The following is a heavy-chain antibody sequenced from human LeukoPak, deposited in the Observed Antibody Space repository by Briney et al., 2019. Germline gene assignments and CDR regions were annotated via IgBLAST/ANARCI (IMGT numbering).Heavy chain of an antibody. Sequence: GGSLRLSCAASGFTFSNYNMNWVRQAPGKGLEWVSYISVSNYATYYADSVKGRFTISRDNAKNSLYLQMNSLRAEDTAVYYCAKVYYDILTGYYSAPWADAFDIWGQGTMVTVSS. V-gene: IGHV3-48*01. CDR3: AKVYYDILTGYYSAPWADAFDI. CDR2: ISVSNYAT. D-gene: IGHD3-9*01. CDR1: GFTFSNYN. J-gene: IGHJ3*02.